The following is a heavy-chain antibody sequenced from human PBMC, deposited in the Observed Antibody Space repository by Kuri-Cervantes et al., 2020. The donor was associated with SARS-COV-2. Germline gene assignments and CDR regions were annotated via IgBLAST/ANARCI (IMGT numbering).Heavy chain of an antibody. Sequence: GESLKISCAASGFTFSSYDMHWVRQATGKGLEWVSAIGTAGDTYYPGSVKGRFTISRENAKNSLYLQTNSLRAGDTAVYYCARAKSPPTSTTYYDFWSLGTLSRNYYYYGMDVWGQGTTVTVSS. D-gene: IGHD3-3*01. CDR3: ARAKSPPTSTTYYDFWSLGTLSRNYYYYGMDV. CDR2: IGTAGDT. J-gene: IGHJ6*02. V-gene: IGHV3-13*04. CDR1: GFTFSSYD.